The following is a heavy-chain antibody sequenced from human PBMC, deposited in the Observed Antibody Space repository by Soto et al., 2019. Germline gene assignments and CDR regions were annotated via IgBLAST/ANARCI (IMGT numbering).Heavy chain of an antibody. J-gene: IGHJ4*02. D-gene: IGHD6-6*01. Sequence: ASVKVSCKASGYTFTSYYMHWVRQAPGQGLEWMGIINPSGGSTNYAQKFQGRVTVTRDTSTSTVYMELSSLRSEDTAVYYCARESDSSSSGGSFGYWGQGTLVTVSS. CDR1: GYTFTSYY. CDR2: INPSGGST. V-gene: IGHV1-46*01. CDR3: ARESDSSSSGGSFGY.